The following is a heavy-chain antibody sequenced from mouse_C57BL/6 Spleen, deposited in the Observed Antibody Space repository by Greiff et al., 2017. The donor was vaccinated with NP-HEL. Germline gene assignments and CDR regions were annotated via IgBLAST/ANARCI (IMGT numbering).Heavy chain of an antibody. D-gene: IGHD1-1*01. Sequence: VQLKESGGGLVQPKGSLKLSCAASGFSFNTYAMNWVRQAPGKGLEWVARIRSKSNNYATYYADSVKDRFTISRDDSESMLYLQMNNLKTEDTAMYYCGYGSSSYAMDYWGQGTSVTVSS. J-gene: IGHJ4*01. CDR1: GFSFNTYA. CDR3: GYGSSSYAMDY. V-gene: IGHV10-1*01. CDR2: IRSKSNNYAT.